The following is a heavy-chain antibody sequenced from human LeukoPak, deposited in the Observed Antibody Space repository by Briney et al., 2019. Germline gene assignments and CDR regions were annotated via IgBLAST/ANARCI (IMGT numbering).Heavy chain of an antibody. Sequence: SETLSLTCTVSGGSISSHSWSWIRQPPGKGLEWIGHINYSGSTNYNHSLKSRVTISIDMVKNQVSLKLSSVAAADTAVYYCATFYYDSSGYRDWGQGTLVTVSS. J-gene: IGHJ4*02. V-gene: IGHV4-59*11. CDR1: GGSISSHS. D-gene: IGHD3-22*01. CDR3: ATFYYDSSGYRD. CDR2: INYSGST.